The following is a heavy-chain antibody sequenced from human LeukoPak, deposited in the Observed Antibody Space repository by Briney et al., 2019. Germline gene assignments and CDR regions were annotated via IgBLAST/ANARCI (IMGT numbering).Heavy chain of an antibody. Sequence: SETLSLTCTVSGGSISSSSYYWGWVRQPPGKGLEWIGNIYYSGSTYYSPSLKSRVTISVDTSKNHFSLNLNSVTAADTAVYYCARYALQLSKALDYWGQGTLVTVSS. V-gene: IGHV4-39*02. CDR2: IYYSGST. CDR1: GGSISSSSYY. CDR3: ARYALQLSKALDY. D-gene: IGHD2-2*01. J-gene: IGHJ4*02.